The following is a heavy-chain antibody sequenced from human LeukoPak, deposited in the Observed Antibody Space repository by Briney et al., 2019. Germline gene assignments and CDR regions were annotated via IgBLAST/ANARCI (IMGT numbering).Heavy chain of an antibody. CDR3: ARDSGKAITYYDFWSGYSDRYYFDY. J-gene: IGHJ4*02. Sequence: ASVKVSCKASGYTFTGYYMHWVRQAPGQGLEWMGWINPNSGGTNYAQKFQGRVTMTRDTSISTAYMELSRLRSDDTAVYYCARDSGKAITYYDFWSGYSDRYYFDYWGQGTLVTVSS. D-gene: IGHD3-3*01. V-gene: IGHV1-2*02. CDR1: GYTFTGYY. CDR2: INPNSGGT.